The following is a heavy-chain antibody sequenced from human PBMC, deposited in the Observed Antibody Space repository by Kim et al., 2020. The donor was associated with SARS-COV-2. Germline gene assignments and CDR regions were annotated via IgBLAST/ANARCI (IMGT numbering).Heavy chain of an antibody. CDR1: GFIFSDYY. D-gene: IGHD5-12*01. Sequence: GGSLRLSCVASGFIFSDYYMAWIRQAPGKGPEWVSCISGGSTYTNYADSVKGRFIISRDDAKNSLYLQMDRLRADDTARYYCARMIVATNWYFDLWGRDT. J-gene: IGHJ2*01. V-gene: IGHV3-11*03. CDR3: ARMIVATNWYFDL. CDR2: ISGGSTYT.